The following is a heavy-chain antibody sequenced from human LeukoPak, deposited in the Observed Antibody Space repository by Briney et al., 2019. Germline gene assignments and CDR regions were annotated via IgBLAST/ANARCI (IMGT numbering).Heavy chain of an antibody. CDR1: GYTFTDYY. Sequence: ASVKVSCKASGYTFTDYYIHWVRQAPGQRLEYMGWINPNNGGTKYAQKFQGRVTMTRDTSISTAYMELSRLRSDDTAVYYCARIDYIIVSGTPPYFDSWGQGTLVTVSS. D-gene: IGHD5/OR15-5a*01. CDR2: INPNNGGT. J-gene: IGHJ4*02. CDR3: ARIDYIIVSGTPPYFDS. V-gene: IGHV1-2*02.